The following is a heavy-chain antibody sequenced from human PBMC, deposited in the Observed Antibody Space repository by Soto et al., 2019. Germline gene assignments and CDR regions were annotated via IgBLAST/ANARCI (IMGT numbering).Heavy chain of an antibody. Sequence: EMQLVESGGGLVQPGGSLRLSCAASGFTFSSYSMNWVRQAPGKGLEWVSYISSSSSTIYYADSVKGRFTISRDNAQNSLYLHMNSLRDVDTALYYCARHGGLHFDLWGRGTLVTVSS. V-gene: IGHV3-48*02. CDR2: ISSSSSTI. CDR1: GFTFSSYS. J-gene: IGHJ2*01. CDR3: ARHGGLHFDL. D-gene: IGHD2-15*01.